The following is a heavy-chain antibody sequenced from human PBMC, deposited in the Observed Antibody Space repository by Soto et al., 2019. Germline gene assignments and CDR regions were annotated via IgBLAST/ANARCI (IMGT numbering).Heavy chain of an antibody. CDR2: IKAYSGNT. Sequence: QLQLVQSGAEAKKPGASVKVSCKASGYTFPTSTISWVRQAPGQGLEWRGWIKAYSGNTNYAQNLQGRVTMTTDTSTNTAYMELRSLTTDDTAIYYCAIADYGDDDYWGQGTLVTVSS. CDR3: AIADYGDDDY. J-gene: IGHJ4*02. V-gene: IGHV1-18*01. CDR1: GYTFPTST. D-gene: IGHD4-17*01.